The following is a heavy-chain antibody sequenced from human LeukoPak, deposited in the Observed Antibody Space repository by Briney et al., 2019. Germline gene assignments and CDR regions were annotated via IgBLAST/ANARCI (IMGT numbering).Heavy chain of an antibody. D-gene: IGHD3-3*01. CDR2: ISAYNGNT. V-gene: IGHV1-18*01. J-gene: IGHJ6*04. CDR1: GYTFTSYG. Sequence: ASVKVSCKASGYTFTSYGISWVRQAPGQGLEWMGWISAYNGNTNYAQKLQGRVTMTTDTSTSTAYMELRSLGSDDTAVYYCARGPYDFWSGYYGDYGDVWGKGTMVTVSS. CDR3: ARGPYDFWSGYYGDYGDV.